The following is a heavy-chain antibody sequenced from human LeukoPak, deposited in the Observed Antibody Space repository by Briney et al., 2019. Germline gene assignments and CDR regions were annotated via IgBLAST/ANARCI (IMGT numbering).Heavy chain of an antibody. V-gene: IGHV3-23*01. J-gene: IGHJ4*02. D-gene: IGHD5-18*01. Sequence: GGSLRLSCAASGFTFSSSGMGWVRQAPGKGLECVSPITGSGSSTSYTDSVKGRFTISRDNSKNTLYLQMNSLRAEDTAVYYCARGRNTGRQFYFDYWGQGTLVTVAS. CDR2: ITGSGSST. CDR3: ARGRNTGRQFYFDY. CDR1: GFTFSSSG.